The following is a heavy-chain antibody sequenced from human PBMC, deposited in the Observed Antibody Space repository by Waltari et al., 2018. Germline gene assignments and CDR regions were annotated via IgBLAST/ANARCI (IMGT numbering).Heavy chain of an antibody. J-gene: IGHJ4*02. V-gene: IGHV1-46*01. Sequence: VQSGAEVKKPGASVKVSCKASGYTFTSYYMHWVRQAPGQGLEWMGIINPSGGSTSYAQKFRGRVTMTRDTSTSTVYMELSSLRSEDTAVYYCARTPYYYDSSGYYNPFDYWGQGTLVTVSS. CDR3: ARTPYYYDSSGYYNPFDY. D-gene: IGHD3-22*01. CDR1: GYTFTSYY. CDR2: INPSGGST.